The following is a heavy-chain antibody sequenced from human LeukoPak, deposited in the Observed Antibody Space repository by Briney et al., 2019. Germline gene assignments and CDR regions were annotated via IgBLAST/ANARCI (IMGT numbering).Heavy chain of an antibody. D-gene: IGHD3-22*01. CDR2: ISSSGSTI. J-gene: IGHJ4*02. Sequence: PGGSLRLSCAASGFTISDYYMSWIRQAPGKGLEWVSYISSSGSTIYYADSVKGRFTISRDNAKNSLYLQMNSLRAEDTAVYYCARDRYYDSSGYYLFYWGQGTLVTVSS. CDR1: GFTISDYY. V-gene: IGHV3-11*04. CDR3: ARDRYYDSSGYYLFY.